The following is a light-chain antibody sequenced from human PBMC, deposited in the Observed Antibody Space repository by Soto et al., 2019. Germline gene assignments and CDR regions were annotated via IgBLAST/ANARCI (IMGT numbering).Light chain of an antibody. CDR1: SSNIGAGYD. Sequence: QSVLTQPPSVSGAPGQRVTISCTGSSSNIGAGYDVHWYQQRPGTAPKLLIFGNMNRPSGVPDRFSGSKSGTSASLAITGLQAEDEADYYCHSYDSSLSAVVFGGGTKVTVL. V-gene: IGLV1-40*01. CDR3: HSYDSSLSAVV. J-gene: IGLJ2*01. CDR2: GNM.